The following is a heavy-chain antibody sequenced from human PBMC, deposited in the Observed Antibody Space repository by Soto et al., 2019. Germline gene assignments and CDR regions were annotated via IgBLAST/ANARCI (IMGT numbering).Heavy chain of an antibody. V-gene: IGHV4-4*07. CDR3: VRDGTKTLRDWFDP. J-gene: IGHJ5*02. Sequence: KTSETLSLTCTVSGASISGFYWSWIRKSAGKGLEWIGRTYATGTTDYNPSLKSRVMMSVDTSKKQFSLKLRSVTAADTAVYYCVRDGTKTLRDWFDPWGQGISVTVYS. CDR2: TYATGTT. CDR1: GASISGFY. D-gene: IGHD1-1*01.